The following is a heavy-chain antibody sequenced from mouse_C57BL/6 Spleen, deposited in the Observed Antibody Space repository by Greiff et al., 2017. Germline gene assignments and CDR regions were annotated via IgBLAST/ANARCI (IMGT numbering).Heavy chain of an antibody. J-gene: IGHJ2*01. V-gene: IGHV1-7*01. CDR2: INPSSGYT. CDR3: ARKGYFDY. CDR1: GYPFTSYW. Sequence: QVQLQQSGAELAKPGASVKLSCKASGYPFTSYWMNWVKQRPGQGLAWIGYINPSSGYTKYNQKFKDKATMTADKSSSTADMQLSSLTYEDSAVYYCARKGYFDYWGQGTTLTVSS.